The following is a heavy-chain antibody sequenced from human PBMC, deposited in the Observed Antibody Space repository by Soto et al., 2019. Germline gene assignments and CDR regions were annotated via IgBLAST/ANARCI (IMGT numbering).Heavy chain of an antibody. J-gene: IGHJ5*02. CDR2: ISAYNGNT. Sequence: QVQLVQSGAEVKKPGASVKVSCKASGYTFTXYXXXXXXXXXXXGLEWMGWISAYNGNTNYAQKLQGRVTMTTDTXXXXXXXXXXXXXXXXXXXXXXXXXXXXXALDPWGQGTLVTVSS. CDR1: GYTFTXYX. CDR3: XXXXXXXALDP. V-gene: IGHV1-18*01.